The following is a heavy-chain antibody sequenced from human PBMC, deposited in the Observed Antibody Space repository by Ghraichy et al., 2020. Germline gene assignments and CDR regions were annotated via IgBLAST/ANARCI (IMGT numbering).Heavy chain of an antibody. J-gene: IGHJ5*02. CDR2: IYYSGST. V-gene: IGHV4-39*01. CDR1: GGSISSSSYY. Sequence: SETLSLTCTVSGGSISSSSYYWGWIRQPPGKGLEWIGSIYYSGSTYYNPSLKSRVTISVDTSKNQFSLKLSSVTAADTAVYYCARPTSSSRSQWFDPWGQGALVTVSS. D-gene: IGHD6-6*01. CDR3: ARPTSSSRSQWFDP.